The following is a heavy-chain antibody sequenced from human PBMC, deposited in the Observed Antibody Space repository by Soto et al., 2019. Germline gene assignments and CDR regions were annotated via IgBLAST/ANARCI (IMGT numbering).Heavy chain of an antibody. D-gene: IGHD2-8*01. CDR1: GYSFTDYH. CDR2: INPKSGGT. J-gene: IGHJ6*02. CDR3: ARGHSTDCSNGVCSFFYNHEMDV. V-gene: IGHV1-2*04. Sequence: ASVKVSCKASGYSFTDYHIHWVRRAPGQGLEWLGRINPKSGGTSTAQKFQGWVTMTRDRSISTVYMELTRLRSDDTAVYFCARGHSTDCSNGVCSFFYNHEMDVWGQGTTVTVSS.